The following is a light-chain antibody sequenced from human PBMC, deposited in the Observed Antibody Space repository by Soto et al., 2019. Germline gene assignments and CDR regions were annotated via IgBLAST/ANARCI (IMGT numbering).Light chain of an antibody. V-gene: IGLV2-14*01. CDR3: SSHSSSSTLVV. Sequence: QSALTQPASVSGSPGQSITISCTGTSSDVGGYNFVSWYQQHAGKAPRLMIYDVSNRPSGVSNRFSGSKSGNTASLTISGLQGEDVADYYCSSHSSSSTLVVFGGGTKLTVL. CDR1: SSDVGGYNF. J-gene: IGLJ2*01. CDR2: DVS.